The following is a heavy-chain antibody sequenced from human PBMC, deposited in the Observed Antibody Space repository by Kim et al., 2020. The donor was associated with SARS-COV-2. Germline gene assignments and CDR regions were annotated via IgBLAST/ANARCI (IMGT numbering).Heavy chain of an antibody. CDR1: GFTFSSYA. CDR3: ATEYETKTNGGGATDY. J-gene: IGHJ4*02. CDR2: ISYDGSNK. V-gene: IGHV3-30*04. Sequence: GGSLRLSCAASGFTFSSYAMHWVRQAPGKGLEWVAVISYDGSNKYYADSVKGRFTISRDNSKNTLYLQMNSLRAEDTAVYYCATEYETKTNGGGATDYWGQGTLVTVSS. D-gene: IGHD1-26*01.